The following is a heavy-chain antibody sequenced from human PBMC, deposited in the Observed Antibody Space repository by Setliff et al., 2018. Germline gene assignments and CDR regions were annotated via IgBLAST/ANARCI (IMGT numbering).Heavy chain of an antibody. CDR2: IYTSGTT. CDR3: ARGGERYYSAS. Sequence: SETLSLTCTVSGDSLTSGPYYWTWVRQPAGKGLEWIGHIYTSGTTNYSPSLKSRVTISADTSKNQFSLQLTSVTAADTAVYYCARGGERYYSASWGQGTLVTVS. CDR1: GDSLTSGPYY. V-gene: IGHV4-61*09. J-gene: IGHJ4*02. D-gene: IGHD1-20*01.